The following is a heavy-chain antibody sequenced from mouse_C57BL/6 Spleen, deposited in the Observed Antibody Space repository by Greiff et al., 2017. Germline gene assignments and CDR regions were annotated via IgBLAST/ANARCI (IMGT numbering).Heavy chain of an antibody. CDR2: ISDGGSYT. CDR1: GFTFSSYA. V-gene: IGHV5-4*01. D-gene: IGHD1-1*01. Sequence: EVQLVESGGGLVKPGGSLKLSCAASGFTFSSYAMSWVRQTPEKRLEWVATISDGGSYTYYPDNVKGRFTISRDNAKNNLYLQMSHLKSEDTAMYYCARDRRGFTTGYFDVWGTGTTVTVSS. CDR3: ARDRRGFTTGYFDV. J-gene: IGHJ1*03.